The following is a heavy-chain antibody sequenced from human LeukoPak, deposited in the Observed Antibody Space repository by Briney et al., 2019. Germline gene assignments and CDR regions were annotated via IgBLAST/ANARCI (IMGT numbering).Heavy chain of an antibody. V-gene: IGHV3-33*06. D-gene: IGHD4-17*01. J-gene: IGHJ3*02. CDR3: AKDRSVTRDAFDI. CDR1: GFTFSNYG. CDR2: IWYDGSNK. Sequence: GGSLRLSCAASGFTFSNYGMHWVRQAPGKGLEWVAVIWYDGSNKYYADSVKGRFTISRDNSKNTLYLQMNSLRAEDTAVYYCAKDRSVTRDAFDIWGQGTMVTVSS.